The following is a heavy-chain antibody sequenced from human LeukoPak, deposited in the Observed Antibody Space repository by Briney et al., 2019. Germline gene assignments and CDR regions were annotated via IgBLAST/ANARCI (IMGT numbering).Heavy chain of an antibody. CDR2: IIPILGIA. Sequence: ASVKVSCKASVGPFSSYAISWVRQAPGQGLEWMGRIIPILGIANYAQKFQGRVTITADKSTSTAYMELSSLRSEDTAVYYCARDLGGSYYVDYFDYWGQGTLVTVSS. D-gene: IGHD1-26*01. V-gene: IGHV1-69*04. CDR3: ARDLGGSYYVDYFDY. CDR1: VGPFSSYA. J-gene: IGHJ4*02.